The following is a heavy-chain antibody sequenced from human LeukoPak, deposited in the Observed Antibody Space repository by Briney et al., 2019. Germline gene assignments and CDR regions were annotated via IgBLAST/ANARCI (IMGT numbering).Heavy chain of an antibody. Sequence: SETLSLTCTGSGGSISSSSYYWGWIRQPPGKGLEWVGNIYYSASTYYNPSLKSRVTISVDTSKNQFSLNLSSMTAADTAVYYCARHGRSGGSFKYFDYWGQGTLVTVSS. CDR1: GGSISSSSYY. CDR2: IYYSAST. J-gene: IGHJ4*02. D-gene: IGHD2-15*01. CDR3: ARHGRSGGSFKYFDY. V-gene: IGHV4-39*01.